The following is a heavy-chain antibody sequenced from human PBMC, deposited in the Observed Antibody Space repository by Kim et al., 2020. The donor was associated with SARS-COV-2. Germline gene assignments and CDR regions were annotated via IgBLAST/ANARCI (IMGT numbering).Heavy chain of an antibody. CDR2: INHSGST. CDR3: ARGGVGYSSSWYGMDV. J-gene: IGHJ6*02. D-gene: IGHD6-13*01. CDR1: GGSFSGYY. Sequence: SETLSLTCAVYGGSFSGYYWSWIRQPPGKGLEWIGEINHSGSTNYNPSLKSRVTISVDTSKNQFSLKLSSVTAADTAVYYCARGGVGYSSSWYGMDVWGQGTTVTVSS. V-gene: IGHV4-34*01.